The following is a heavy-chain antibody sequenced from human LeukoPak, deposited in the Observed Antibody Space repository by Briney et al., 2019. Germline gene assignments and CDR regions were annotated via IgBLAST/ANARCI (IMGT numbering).Heavy chain of an antibody. D-gene: IGHD3-3*01. CDR2: IYHTGST. CDR3: AGCEYYDFWSGYYTESYYFDY. CDR1: GASISSNY. Sequence: PSETLSLTCNVSGASISSNYLSWIRQPPGKGLEWIGFIYHTGSTNYNPSLKSRVTLSVDTSKNQFSLRLSSVTAADTAVYYCAGCEYYDFWSGYYTESYYFDYWGQGTLVTVSS. J-gene: IGHJ4*02. V-gene: IGHV4-59*01.